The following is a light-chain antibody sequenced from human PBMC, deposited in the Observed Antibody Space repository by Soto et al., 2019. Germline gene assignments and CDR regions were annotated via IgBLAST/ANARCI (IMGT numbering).Light chain of an antibody. CDR1: QGISSW. V-gene: IGKV1-5*01. J-gene: IGKJ1*01. Sequence: IRMTQSPSSFSASTGDRVTITFRASQGISSWLAWYQQKPGKAPKLLIYDASTLESGVPSRFSGSGSGTEFILTISSLQPDDFATYCCQHYGGMWAFGQGTKVDIK. CDR2: DAS. CDR3: QHYGGMWA.